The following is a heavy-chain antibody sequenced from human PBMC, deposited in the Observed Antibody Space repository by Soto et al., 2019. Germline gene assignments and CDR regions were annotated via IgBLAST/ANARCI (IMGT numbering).Heavy chain of an antibody. CDR2: IYYSGST. CDR3: ATGGTVAATGPFGY. J-gene: IGHJ4*02. CDR1: GGSISSYY. V-gene: IGHV4-59*04. D-gene: IGHD6-13*01. Sequence: SETLSLTCTVSGGSISSYYWSWIRQPPGKGLEWIGYIYYSGSTYYNPSLKSRVTISVDTSKNQFSLKLSSVTAADTAVYYCATGGTVAATGPFGYWGQGTLVTVSS.